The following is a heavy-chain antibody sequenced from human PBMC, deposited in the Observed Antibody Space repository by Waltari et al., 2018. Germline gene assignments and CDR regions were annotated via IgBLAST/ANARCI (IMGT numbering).Heavy chain of an antibody. Sequence: EVQLVESGGDLVTSGGSLRLSCVASGIGFSDTWMSWVRQAPGKGLEWLGRIKSKKEGGTTDYAVPVKGRITISRDDSKNTVYLQLSSLKTEDTAVYYCTTDPRFWGQGTLVTVSS. CDR3: TTDPRF. CDR2: IKSKKEGGTT. CDR1: GIGFSDTW. J-gene: IGHJ4*02. V-gene: IGHV3-15*01.